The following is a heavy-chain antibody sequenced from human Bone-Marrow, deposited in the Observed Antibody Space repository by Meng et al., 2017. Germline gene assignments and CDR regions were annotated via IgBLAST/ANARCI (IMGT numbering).Heavy chain of an antibody. Sequence: GESLKISCASSGSTFSSYWMHWVRQAAGKVLVWVSRINSDGSSTSYADSVNGRFTISRDNAKNTLYMQMDSLRAEGTAVYYCAREVDCRSTSCYSFDYYYGMDFWGQGTMVTVSS. CDR1: GSTFSSYW. J-gene: IGHJ6*02. V-gene: IGHV3-74*01. D-gene: IGHD2-2*01. CDR3: AREVDCRSTSCYSFDYYYGMDF. CDR2: INSDGSST.